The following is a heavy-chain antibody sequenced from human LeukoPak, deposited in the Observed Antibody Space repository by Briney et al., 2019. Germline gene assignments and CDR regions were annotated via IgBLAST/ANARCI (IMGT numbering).Heavy chain of an antibody. J-gene: IGHJ4*02. CDR1: GGSISSYY. Sequence: PSETLSLTCTVSGGSISSYYWSWIRQPPGKGLEWIGYIYTSGSTNYNPSLKSRVTISVDTSKNQFSLKLSSVTAADTAVYYCARTYDRSGYYGSYYFDYWGQGTLVSVSS. CDR2: IYTSGST. V-gene: IGHV4-4*09. CDR3: ARTYDRSGYYGSYYFDY. D-gene: IGHD3-22*01.